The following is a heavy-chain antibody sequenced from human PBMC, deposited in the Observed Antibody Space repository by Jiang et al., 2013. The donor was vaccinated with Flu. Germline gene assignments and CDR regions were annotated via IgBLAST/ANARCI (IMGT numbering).Heavy chain of an antibody. Sequence: GAEVKKPGASVKVSCKVSGYTLTELSMHWVRQAPGKGLEWMGGYDPEDGETIYAQKFQGRVTMPEDTSTDTAYMELSSLRSDDTAVYYCATSFGIAPFYGMDVWGQGTTVTVSS. CDR3: ATSFGIAPFYGMDV. V-gene: IGHV1-24*01. CDR1: GYTLTELS. D-gene: IGHD6-13*01. J-gene: IGHJ6*02. CDR2: YDPEDGET.